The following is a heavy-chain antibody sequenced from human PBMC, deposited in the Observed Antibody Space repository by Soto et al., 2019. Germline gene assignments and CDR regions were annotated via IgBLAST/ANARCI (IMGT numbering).Heavy chain of an antibody. Sequence: EVQLVESGGGLVQPGGSLRLSCEASGFTFSSRWMTWVRQGPGKGLEWVANIKQDENGKDYVDSVKGRFTISRDNAKNSLYLQMNSRRAEDTAVYYFATLDGPAAAGLVLDFWGQGTLVTVSS. J-gene: IGHJ4*02. V-gene: IGHV3-7*02. D-gene: IGHD6-13*01. CDR1: GFTFSSRW. CDR3: ATLDGPAAAGLVLDF. CDR2: IKQDENGK.